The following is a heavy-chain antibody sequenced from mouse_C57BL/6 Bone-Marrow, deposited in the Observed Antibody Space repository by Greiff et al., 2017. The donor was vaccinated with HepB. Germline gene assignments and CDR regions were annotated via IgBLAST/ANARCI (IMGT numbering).Heavy chain of an antibody. Sequence: VQLQQSGPELVKPGASVKISCKASGYTFTDYYMNWVKQSHGKSLEWIGDINPNNGGTSYNQKFKGKATLTVDKSSSTAYMELRSLTSEDSAVYYCARDSIDYWGQGTTLTVSS. CDR3: ARDSIDY. D-gene: IGHD3-2*01. CDR2: INPNNGGT. CDR1: GYTFTDYY. J-gene: IGHJ2*01. V-gene: IGHV1-26*01.